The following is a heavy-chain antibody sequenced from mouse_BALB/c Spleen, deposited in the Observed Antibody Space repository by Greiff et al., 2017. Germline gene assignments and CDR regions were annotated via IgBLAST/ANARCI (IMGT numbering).Heavy chain of an antibody. D-gene: IGHD2-14*01. Sequence: QVQLQQSGAELARPGASVKLSCKASGYTFTDYYINWVKQRTGQGLEWIGEIYPGSGNTYYNEKFKGKATLTADKSSSTAYMQLSSLTSEDSAVYFCARSDRYSRGYAMDYWGQGTSVTVSA. CDR1: GYTFTDYY. V-gene: IGHV1-77*01. J-gene: IGHJ4*01. CDR3: ARSDRYSRGYAMDY. CDR2: IYPGSGNT.